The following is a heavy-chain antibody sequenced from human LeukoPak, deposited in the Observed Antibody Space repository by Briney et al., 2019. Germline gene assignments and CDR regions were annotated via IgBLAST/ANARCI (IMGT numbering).Heavy chain of an antibody. V-gene: IGHV3-21*01. Sequence: PGRSLRLSCAASGFTFSSYSMNWVRQAPGKGLEWVSSISSSSSYIYYADSVKGRFTISRDNAKNSLYLQMNSLRAEDTAVYYCARDPQGGGSSYYYYGMDVWGQGTTVTVSS. J-gene: IGHJ6*02. CDR2: ISSSSSYI. CDR1: GFTFSSYS. D-gene: IGHD2-15*01. CDR3: ARDPQGGGSSYYYYGMDV.